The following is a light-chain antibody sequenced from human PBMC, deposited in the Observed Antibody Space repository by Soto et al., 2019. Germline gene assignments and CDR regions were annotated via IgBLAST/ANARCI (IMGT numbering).Light chain of an antibody. CDR3: AAWDDRLNVWV. Sequence: QSVLTQPPSASGTPGQRVTISCSGSSSNIGSNTVNWYQQVPGTAPKLLIYNNNQRPSGVPDRFSGSKSGTSASLAISGLQSEDEGDYYCAAWDDRLNVWVLGGGTKVTVL. J-gene: IGLJ3*02. CDR1: SSNIGSNT. CDR2: NNN. V-gene: IGLV1-44*01.